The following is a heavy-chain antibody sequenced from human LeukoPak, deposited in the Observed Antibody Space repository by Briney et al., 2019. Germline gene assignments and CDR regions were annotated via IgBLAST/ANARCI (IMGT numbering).Heavy chain of an antibody. V-gene: IGHV3-30-3*01. Sequence: GRSLRLSCAVSGFTFSTYTIHWVRQAPGKGLEWVALISYDGSNRNYADSVKGRFTISRDNSKNTLYLQMDSLRAEDTAVYYCARAPNSAWHNLDYWGQGTLVVVSS. CDR1: GFTFSTYT. CDR2: ISYDGSNR. D-gene: IGHD6-19*01. J-gene: IGHJ4*02. CDR3: ARAPNSAWHNLDY.